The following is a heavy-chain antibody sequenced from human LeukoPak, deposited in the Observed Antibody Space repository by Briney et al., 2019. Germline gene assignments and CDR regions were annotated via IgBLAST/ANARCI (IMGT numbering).Heavy chain of an antibody. Sequence: QPGGSLRLSCAASGFTFSSYAMSWVRQAPGKGLEWVSAISGSGGSTYYADSVKGRFTISRDNSKNTLYLQMNSLRAEDTAVYYCAKDHFGQQLVDVYFDYWGQGTLVTVSS. V-gene: IGHV3-23*01. CDR2: ISGSGGST. CDR1: GFTFSSYA. J-gene: IGHJ4*02. CDR3: AKDHFGQQLVDVYFDY. D-gene: IGHD6-13*01.